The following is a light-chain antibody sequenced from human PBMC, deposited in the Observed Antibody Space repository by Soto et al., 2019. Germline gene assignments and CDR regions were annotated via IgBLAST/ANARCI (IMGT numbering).Light chain of an antibody. CDR1: SSDVGSYNS. CDR3: SSFTSSTSYV. V-gene: IGLV2-14*03. J-gene: IGLJ1*01. Sequence: QSVLTKAASVSRSALRSSPISHTGTSSDVGSYNSVSWYQQYPGKAPKLVIHDVNNQHSGISDRFSGSKSGNTASLTISGLQSEDEADYYCSSFTSSTSYVFGTGTKVTVL. CDR2: DVN.